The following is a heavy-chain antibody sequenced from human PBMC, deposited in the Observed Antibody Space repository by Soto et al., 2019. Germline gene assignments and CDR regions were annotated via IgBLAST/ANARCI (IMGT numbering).Heavy chain of an antibody. V-gene: IGHV4-34*01. CDR2: INHSGST. J-gene: IGHJ6*02. CDR3: ARLGRDIVVVVTADYGMDV. CDR1: GGSFSGYY. Sequence: SETLSLTCAVYGGSFSGYYWSWIRQPPGKGLEWIGEINHSGSTYYNPSLKSRVTISVDTSKNQFSLKLSSVTAADTAVYYCARLGRDIVVVVTADYGMDVWGQGTTVTVSS. D-gene: IGHD2-15*01.